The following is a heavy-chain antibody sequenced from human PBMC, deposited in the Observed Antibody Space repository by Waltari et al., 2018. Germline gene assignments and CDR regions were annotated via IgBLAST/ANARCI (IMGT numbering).Heavy chain of an antibody. D-gene: IGHD2-21*02. Sequence: VQLVESGGGLVQPGGSLRLSWVASGLTFNSPEMNWVRQTPGKGLEWVSYISRSGSAIYYPDSVKGRFTISRDNAKNSLYLQMHSLRAEDTAIYYCVSVYCGADCSPDYWGQGTLVTVSS. CDR3: VSVYCGADCSPDY. J-gene: IGHJ4*02. V-gene: IGHV3-48*03. CDR1: GLTFNSPE. CDR2: ISRSGSAI.